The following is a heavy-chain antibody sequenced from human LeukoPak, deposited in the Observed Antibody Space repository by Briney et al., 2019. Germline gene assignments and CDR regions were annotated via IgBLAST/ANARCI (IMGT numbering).Heavy chain of an antibody. CDR3: ASPYSGSYYFDY. V-gene: IGHV4-39*01. CDR1: GGSISSSSYY. Sequence: PSETLSLTCTVSGGSISSSSYYWGWIRQPPGKGLEWIGSIYYSGSTYYNPSLKSRVTISVDTSKNQFSLKLSSVTAADTAVYYCASPYSGSYYFDYWGQGTLVTVSS. CDR2: IYYSGST. J-gene: IGHJ4*02. D-gene: IGHD6-6*01.